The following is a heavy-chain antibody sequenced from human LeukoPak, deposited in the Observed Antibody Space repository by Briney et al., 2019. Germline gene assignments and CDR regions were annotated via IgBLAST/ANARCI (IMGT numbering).Heavy chain of an antibody. D-gene: IGHD3-10*01. CDR1: GYTFTSYD. Sequence: ASVKVSCKASGYTFTSYDINWVRQATGQGLEWMGWMYPNSGNTGYAQKFQGRVTMTRNTSISTAYMELSSLRSEDTAVYYCARGPYYYGSGSYLYYFDYWGQGTLVTVSS. CDR2: MYPNSGNT. J-gene: IGHJ4*02. CDR3: ARGPYYYGSGSYLYYFDY. V-gene: IGHV1-8*01.